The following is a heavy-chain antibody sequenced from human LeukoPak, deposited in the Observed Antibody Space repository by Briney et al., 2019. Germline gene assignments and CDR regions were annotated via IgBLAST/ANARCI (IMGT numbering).Heavy chain of an antibody. CDR2: ISDSGGST. CDR3: AKRGAVIRVILAGFHKEAYYFES. J-gene: IGHJ4*02. D-gene: IGHD3/OR15-3a*01. V-gene: IGHV3-23*01. Sequence: PGGSLRLSCAVSGITLSNYGMSWVRQAPGKGLEWVAGISDSGGSTKYADSVKGRFTIARDNRKNKLYLQMNSLRAEDTAVYFCAKRGAVIRVILAGFHKEAYYFESWGQGALVTVSS. CDR1: GITLSNYG.